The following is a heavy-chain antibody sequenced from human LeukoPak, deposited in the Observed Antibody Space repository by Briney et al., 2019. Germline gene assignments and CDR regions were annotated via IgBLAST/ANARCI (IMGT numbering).Heavy chain of an antibody. Sequence: PGGSLRLSCAASGFTFSSYAMHWVRQAPGKGLEWVAFIRYDGSNQYYADSVKGRFTISRDNSKYTLYLQMNSLRTDDTAVYYCAKDPGEAPPGYYMDVWGKGTTVIISS. V-gene: IGHV3-30*02. J-gene: IGHJ6*04. D-gene: IGHD2-21*01. CDR2: IRYDGSNQ. CDR1: GFTFSSYA. CDR3: AKDPGEAPPGYYMDV.